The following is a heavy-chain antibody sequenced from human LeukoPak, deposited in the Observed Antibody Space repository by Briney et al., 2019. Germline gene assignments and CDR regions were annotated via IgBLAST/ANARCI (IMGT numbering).Heavy chain of an antibody. Sequence: SETLSLTCTVSGGSISSYYWSWIRQPPGKGLEWIGYIYYSGSTNYNPSLKSRVTISVDTSKNQFSLKLSSVTAADTAVYYCARGEDWGSGSYYPYYYYYGMDVWGQGTTVTVSS. CDR3: ARGEDWGSGSYYPYYYYYGMDV. V-gene: IGHV4-59*01. CDR2: IYYSGST. CDR1: GGSISSYY. J-gene: IGHJ6*02. D-gene: IGHD3-10*01.